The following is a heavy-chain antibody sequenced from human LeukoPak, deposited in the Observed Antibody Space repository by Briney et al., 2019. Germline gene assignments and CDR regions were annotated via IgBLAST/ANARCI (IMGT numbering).Heavy chain of an antibody. CDR3: ARESTMVRGVTGIDY. Sequence: ASVTVSCKASGYTFTGYYMHWVRQAPGQGLEWMGWINPNSGGTNYAQKFQGRVTMTRDTSISAAYMELSRLRSDDTAVYYCARESTMVRGVTGIDYWGQGTLVTVSS. V-gene: IGHV1-2*02. CDR1: GYTFTGYY. J-gene: IGHJ4*02. CDR2: INPNSGGT. D-gene: IGHD3-10*01.